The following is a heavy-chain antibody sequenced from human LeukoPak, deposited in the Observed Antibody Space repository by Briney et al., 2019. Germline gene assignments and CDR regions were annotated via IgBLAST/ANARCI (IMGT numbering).Heavy chain of an antibody. V-gene: IGHV3-48*03. J-gene: IGHJ4*01. CDR3: ARSGTLPMVDY. D-gene: IGHD3-10*01. CDR2: ISATGSLI. Sequence: GGSLRLSCAASGFTFTNYEMIWIRQAPGKGLEWVSFISATGSLIQYGDSVKGRFTISRDNAKDSLSLQMNSLRAEDTAVYYCARSGTLPMVDYWGHGTLVVVSS. CDR1: GFTFTNYE.